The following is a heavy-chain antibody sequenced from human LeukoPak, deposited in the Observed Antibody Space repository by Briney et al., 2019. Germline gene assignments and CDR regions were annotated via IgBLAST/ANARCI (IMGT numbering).Heavy chain of an antibody. Sequence: GGSLRLSCAAPGFTFTFSIYGMSWVRQVPGNWPEWVSYIGPVGSPIDYADSVKGRFTISRDNAKNSLYLQMNSLRAEDTAVYYCASGGGVNRGQGTLVTVSS. CDR2: IGPVGSPI. D-gene: IGHD1-14*01. J-gene: IGHJ4*02. V-gene: IGHV3-48*01. CDR1: GFTFTFSIYG. CDR3: ASGGGVN.